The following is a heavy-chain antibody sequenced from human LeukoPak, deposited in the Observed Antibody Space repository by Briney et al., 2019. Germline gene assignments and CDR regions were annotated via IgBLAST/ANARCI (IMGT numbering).Heavy chain of an antibody. CDR2: IRYDGSNK. D-gene: IGHD3-10*01. CDR3: AKALYSGGSGSPDH. Sequence: GGSLRLSCAASGFTFSSYGMHWVRQAPGKGLEWVAFIRYDGSNKYYADSVRGRFTISRDNSKNTLYLQMNSLRAEDTAVYYCAKALYSGGSGSPDHWGQGTLVTVSS. V-gene: IGHV3-30*02. J-gene: IGHJ4*02. CDR1: GFTFSSYG.